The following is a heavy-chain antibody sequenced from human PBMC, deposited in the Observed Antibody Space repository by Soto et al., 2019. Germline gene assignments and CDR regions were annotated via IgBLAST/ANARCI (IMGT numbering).Heavy chain of an antibody. CDR3: ARGLNYYGSGSLDY. J-gene: IGHJ4*02. CDR2: ISYDGSNK. Sequence: SLRLSCAASGFTFNTYAIHWVRQAPGKGLEWVTVISYDGSNKYYADSVKGRFTISRDNSKNTLYLQMNSLRADDTAVYYCARGLNYYGSGSLDYWGQGTLVTVSS. CDR1: GFTFNTYA. D-gene: IGHD3-10*01. V-gene: IGHV3-30-3*01.